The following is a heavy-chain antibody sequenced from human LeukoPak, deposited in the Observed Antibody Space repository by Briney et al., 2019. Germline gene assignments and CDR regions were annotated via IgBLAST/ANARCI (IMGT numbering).Heavy chain of an antibody. CDR2: IYNSGST. D-gene: IGHD6-13*01. V-gene: IGHV4-39*01. J-gene: IGHJ5*02. Sequence: PSETLSLTCSVSGGSISSSTYYWGWIRQPPGKGLEWIGNIYNSGSTYYNPSLKSRVTLSVDTSKNQFSLKLSSVTAADTAVYYCARQAYSSNLGWFDPWGQGTLVTVSS. CDR3: ARQAYSSNLGWFDP. CDR1: GGSISSSTYY.